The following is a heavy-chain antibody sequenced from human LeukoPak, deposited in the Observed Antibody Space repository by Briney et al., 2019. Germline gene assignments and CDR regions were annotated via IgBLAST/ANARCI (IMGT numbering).Heavy chain of an antibody. CDR1: GGSISSGGYY. CDR2: IYYSGST. Sequence: SETLSLTCTVSGGSISSGGYYWSWIRQHPGKGLEWIGYIYYSGSTYYNPSLKSRVTISVDTSKNQFSLKLSSVTAADTAVYYCARAGVDYSNYPNWFDPWAREPWSPSPQ. V-gene: IGHV4-31*03. J-gene: IGHJ5*02. CDR3: ARAGVDYSNYPNWFDP. D-gene: IGHD4-11*01.